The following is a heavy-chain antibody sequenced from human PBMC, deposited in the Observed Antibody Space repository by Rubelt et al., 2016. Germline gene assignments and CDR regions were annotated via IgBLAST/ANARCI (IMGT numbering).Heavy chain of an antibody. J-gene: IGHJ4*02. CDR2: IYYSGST. Sequence: QVQLQESGPGLVKPSQTLSLTCTVSGGSISSGGYYWSWIRQHPGKGLEWIGYIYYSGSTYYNPSCKSRFTISVDTSRNRFALKLSSVTAADTAVYYCATSGGNGGDFDYWGQGTLVTVSS. CDR1: GGSISSGGYY. V-gene: IGHV4-31*03. CDR3: ATSGGNGGDFDY. D-gene: IGHD4-23*01.